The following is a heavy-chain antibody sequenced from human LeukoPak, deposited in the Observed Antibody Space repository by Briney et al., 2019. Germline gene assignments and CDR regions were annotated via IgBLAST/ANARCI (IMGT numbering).Heavy chain of an antibody. CDR2: IYYSGST. Sequence: SETLSLTCTVSGGSISSYYWSWIRQPPGKGLEWIGYIYYSGSTNYNPSLKSRVTISVDTSKNQFSLKLSSVTAADTAVYYCARGIPGIGYYMDVWGKGTTVTVSS. V-gene: IGHV4-59*01. CDR3: ARGIPGIGYYMDV. J-gene: IGHJ6*03. D-gene: IGHD1-26*01. CDR1: GGSISSYY.